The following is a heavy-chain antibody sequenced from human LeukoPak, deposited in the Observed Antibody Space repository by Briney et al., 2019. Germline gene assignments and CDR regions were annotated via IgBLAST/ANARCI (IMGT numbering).Heavy chain of an antibody. J-gene: IGHJ3*02. V-gene: IGHV4-61*08. CDR3: AIQQGAFDI. CDR2: IYYSGST. Sequence: SETLSLTCTVSGGSISSGGYYWSWIRQPPGKGLERIGYIYYSGSTNYNPSLKSRVTISVDTSKNQFSLKLSSVTAADTAVYYCAIQQGAFDIWGQGTMVTVSS. CDR1: GGSISSGGYY. D-gene: IGHD1-1*01.